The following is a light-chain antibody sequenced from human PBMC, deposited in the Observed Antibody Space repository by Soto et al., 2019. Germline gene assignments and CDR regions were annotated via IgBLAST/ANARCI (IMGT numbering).Light chain of an antibody. CDR1: QSVSSN. CDR2: DAS. J-gene: IGKJ5*01. V-gene: IGKV3-15*01. Sequence: EILMTQSPATLSVSPGERATLSCRASQSVSSNLAWYQQKPGKAPRLLIYDASTSATGIPARFSGSGSGTEFTLTISSLQSEDFAVYYCQQYNNCPPITFGQGTRLEIK. CDR3: QQYNNCPPIT.